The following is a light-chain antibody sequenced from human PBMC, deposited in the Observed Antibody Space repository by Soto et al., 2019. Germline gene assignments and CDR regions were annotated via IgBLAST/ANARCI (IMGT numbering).Light chain of an antibody. CDR2: DAS. CDR3: QQYDNLPLT. V-gene: IGKV1-33*01. J-gene: IGKJ4*01. CDR1: QDISNY. Sequence: DIQITQSPWSLSASVGARATITCQASQDISNYLNWYQQKPGKAPKLLIYDASNLETGVPSRFSGSGSGTDFTFTISSLQPEDIATYYCQQYDNLPLTFGGGTKVDIK.